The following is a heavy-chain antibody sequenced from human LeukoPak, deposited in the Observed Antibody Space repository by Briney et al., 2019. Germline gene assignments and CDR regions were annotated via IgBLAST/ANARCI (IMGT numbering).Heavy chain of an antibody. Sequence: GGSLRLSCAASGFTFNNYGMHRVRQAPGKGLEWVAVISYDGRNIHYPDSVKGRFTISRDISTDTLWLQMDSLSTEDTAVYYCAKGPLRGTAAAIDYWGQGTLVTVSS. CDR1: GFTFNNYG. V-gene: IGHV3-30*18. CDR2: ISYDGRNI. D-gene: IGHD2-2*01. J-gene: IGHJ4*02. CDR3: AKGPLRGTAAAIDY.